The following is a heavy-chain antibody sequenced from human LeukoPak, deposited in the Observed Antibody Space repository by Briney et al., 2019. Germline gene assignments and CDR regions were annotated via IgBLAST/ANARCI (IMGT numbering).Heavy chain of an antibody. Sequence: PSQTLSLTCTVSGGSISSGGYYWSWIRQHPGRGLEWIGYIYYSGSTYYNPSLKSRVTISVDTSKNQFSLKLSSVTAADTAVYYCARDRLNGIPDYWGQGTLVTVSS. CDR3: ARDRLNGIPDY. CDR2: IYYSGST. D-gene: IGHD1-26*01. CDR1: GGSISSGGYY. J-gene: IGHJ4*02. V-gene: IGHV4-31*03.